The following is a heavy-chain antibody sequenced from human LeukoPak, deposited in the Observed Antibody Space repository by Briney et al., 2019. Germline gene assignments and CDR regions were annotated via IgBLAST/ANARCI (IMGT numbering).Heavy chain of an antibody. J-gene: IGHJ4*02. V-gene: IGHV1-8*01. CDR1: GYTFTSYD. Sequence: ASVKVSCKASGYTFTSYDIDWVRQATGQGLEWMGWMNPNSGNTGYAQKFQGRVTMTRNTSISTAYMELSSLRSEDTAVYYCARAPPSSSYQFDYWGQGTLVTVSS. CDR2: MNPNSGNT. D-gene: IGHD3-16*02. CDR3: ARAPPSSSYQFDY.